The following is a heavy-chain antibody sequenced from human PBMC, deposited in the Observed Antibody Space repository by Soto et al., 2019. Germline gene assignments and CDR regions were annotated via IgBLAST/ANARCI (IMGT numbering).Heavy chain of an antibody. Sequence: SVEVSCKASGGTFSSDTISWVRQAPGQGLEWMGRIIPILGIANYAQKFQGRVTITADKSTSTAYMELSSLGSEDTAVYYCARGSCWINGTTTTLDTWGQGTLVTVSS. J-gene: IGHJ5*02. CDR1: GGTFSSDT. D-gene: IGHD1-20*01. CDR2: IIPILGIA. CDR3: ARGSCWINGTTTTLDT. V-gene: IGHV1-69*02.